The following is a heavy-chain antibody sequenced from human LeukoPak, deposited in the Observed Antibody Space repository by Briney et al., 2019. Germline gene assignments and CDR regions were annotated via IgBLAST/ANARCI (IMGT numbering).Heavy chain of an antibody. CDR3: ARVETYYYGSGSYYPCGYFDY. D-gene: IGHD3-10*01. CDR1: RYTFTRYY. Sequence: ASVKLSCKASRYTFTRYYMHWVRQAPGQGLEWMGWINPNSGGTNDAQKFQGRVTMTRDTSISTAYMELSRMRSDDTAVYYCARVETYYYGSGSYYPCGYFDYWGQGTLVTVSS. V-gene: IGHV1-2*02. CDR2: INPNSGGT. J-gene: IGHJ4*02.